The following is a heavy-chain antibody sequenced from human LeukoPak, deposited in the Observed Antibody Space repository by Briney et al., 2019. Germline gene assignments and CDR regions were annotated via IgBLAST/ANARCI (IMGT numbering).Heavy chain of an antibody. CDR2: IYFSGST. V-gene: IGHV4-59*01. Sequence: KPSETLSLTCTVSGGSIRSYYWSWIRQPPGKGLEWIGYIYFSGSTSYNPSLKSRVTISVDRSKNQSSLKLSSVAAADTAVYYCARSYDTNFDYWGQGTLVTVSS. J-gene: IGHJ4*02. CDR3: ARSYDTNFDY. D-gene: IGHD3-3*01. CDR1: GGSIRSYY.